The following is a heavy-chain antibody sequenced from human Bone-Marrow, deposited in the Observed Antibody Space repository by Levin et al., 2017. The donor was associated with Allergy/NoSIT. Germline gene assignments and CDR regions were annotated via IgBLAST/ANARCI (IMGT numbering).Heavy chain of an antibody. CDR3: AREGTPQSWDY. D-gene: IGHD1-14*01. V-gene: IGHV4-39*07. CDR1: GGSINRSPFY. J-gene: IGHJ4*02. Sequence: PSETLSLTCTVSGGSINRSPFYWVWIRQPPGKGLEWIGSVYYTGTTYYNPSLKSRVTISVDTSKEQFSLNVTSVTAADTAVYYCAREGTPQSWDYWGQGTLVSVSS. CDR2: VYYTGTT.